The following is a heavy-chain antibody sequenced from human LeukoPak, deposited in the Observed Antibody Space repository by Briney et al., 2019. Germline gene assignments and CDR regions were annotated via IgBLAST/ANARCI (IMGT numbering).Heavy chain of an antibody. J-gene: IGHJ2*01. CDR3: ARGVAGTWYFDL. V-gene: IGHV3-33*01. CDR2: IWHDGSNE. Sequence: GGSLRLSCAASGFTFDIHGMHWVRQAPGKGLEWVAVIWHDGSNEYYEDSVKGRFTISRDNSKNTLYLQTNSLRAEDTAVYYCARGVAGTWYFDLWGRGTLVTVSS. CDR1: GFTFDIHG. D-gene: IGHD6-19*01.